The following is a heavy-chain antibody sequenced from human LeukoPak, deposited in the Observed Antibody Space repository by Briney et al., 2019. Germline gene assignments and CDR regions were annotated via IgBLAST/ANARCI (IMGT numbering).Heavy chain of an antibody. J-gene: IGHJ4*02. V-gene: IGHV1-18*01. CDR3: ASSKGVGATFDY. CDR2: ISAYNGNT. CDR1: GYTFTGYG. Sequence: ASVKVSCKASGYTFTGYGISWVRQAPGQGLEWMGWISAYNGNTNYAQKFQGRVTMTRDTSTSTVYMELSSLRSEDTAVYYCASSKGVGATFDYWGQGTLVTVSS. D-gene: IGHD1-26*01.